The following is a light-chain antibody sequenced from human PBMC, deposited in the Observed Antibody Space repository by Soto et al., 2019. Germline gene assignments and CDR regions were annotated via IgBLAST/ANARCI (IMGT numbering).Light chain of an antibody. CDR1: QSVNRH. V-gene: IGKV3-11*01. CDR3: QQRYDWPPT. CDR2: DTS. Sequence: EIVVTQSPATLSLSPGERATLSCRASQSVNRHFTWYQQKPGQAPRLLIHDTSDRATGIPDRFSGGGSGTDFTLTISSLEPEDFAVYYCQQRYDWPPTFGQGTKVE. J-gene: IGKJ1*01.